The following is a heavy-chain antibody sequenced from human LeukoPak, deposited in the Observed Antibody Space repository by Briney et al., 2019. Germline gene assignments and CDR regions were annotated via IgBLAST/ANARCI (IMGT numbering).Heavy chain of an antibody. D-gene: IGHD5-18*01. V-gene: IGHV1-2*02. CDR3: ARGSLNMDTAMVTSPYYFDY. Sequence: ASVKVSCKASGYTFTGYYIHWVRQAPGQGLEWMGWINPNSGGTNYAQKFQGRVTMTRDTSISTAYMELSRLRSDDTAVYYCARGSLNMDTAMVTSPYYFDYWGQGTLVTVSS. CDR1: GYTFTGYY. J-gene: IGHJ4*02. CDR2: INPNSGGT.